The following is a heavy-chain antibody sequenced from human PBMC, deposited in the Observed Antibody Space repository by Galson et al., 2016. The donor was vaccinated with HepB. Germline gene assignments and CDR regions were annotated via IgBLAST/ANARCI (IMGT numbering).Heavy chain of an antibody. D-gene: IGHD3-3*01. V-gene: IGHV3-21*01. J-gene: IGHJ6*04. Sequence: SLRLSCAASGFTFSSYSMNWVRQAPGKGLDWVSSISSGSSYIYYADSAKGRFTISRDNAKTSLSLQMNSLRAEDTAVYYCARLILTYDFWSHYAMDVGGKGTTVTVSS. CDR2: ISSGSSYI. CDR3: ARLILTYDFWSHYAMDV. CDR1: GFTFSSYS.